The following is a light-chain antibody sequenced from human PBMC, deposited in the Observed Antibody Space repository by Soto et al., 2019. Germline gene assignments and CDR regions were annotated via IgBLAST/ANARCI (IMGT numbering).Light chain of an antibody. CDR2: DVT. Sequence: QSALTQPRSVSGSPGQSVTISCTGTNSDVGTFYFVSWYQQYPDKGPKLIIYDVTERPSGVPDRFSGSKSGNTASLTISGLQAEDEADYYCCSYAGSYTYVFGRGTKVTVL. V-gene: IGLV2-11*01. CDR1: NSDVGTFYF. CDR3: CSYAGSYTYV. J-gene: IGLJ1*01.